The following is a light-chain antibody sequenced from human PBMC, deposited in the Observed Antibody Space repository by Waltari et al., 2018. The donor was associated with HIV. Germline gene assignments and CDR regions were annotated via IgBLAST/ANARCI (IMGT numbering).Light chain of an antibody. V-gene: IGLV2-11*01. CDR2: DVS. CDR1: SSDVGGYNY. J-gene: IGLJ2*01. CDR3: CSYAGSYTVL. Sequence: QSALTQPRSVSGSPGQSVTISCTGTSSDVGGYNYFSWYQHHPGKPPKLMIYDVSKRPSGVPDRFSGSKSGNTASLIISGLQAEDEADYYCCSYAGSYTVLFGGGTKVTVL.